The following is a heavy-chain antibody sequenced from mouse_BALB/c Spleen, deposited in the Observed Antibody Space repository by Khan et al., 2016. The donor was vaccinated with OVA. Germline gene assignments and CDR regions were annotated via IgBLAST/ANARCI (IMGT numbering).Heavy chain of an antibody. CDR1: GYTFTSYW. CDR2: TNPTNGRT. CDR3: ARIKKVVATYFDY. D-gene: IGHD1-1*01. V-gene: IGHV1S81*02. J-gene: IGHJ2*01. Sequence: QVQLQQSGAELVKAGASVKMSCKASGYTFTSYWMHWVKQRLGQGLEWFAETNPTNGRTYYNEKFKSKATLTVDKSSSTAYMLLSGPTFEDSAVYYFARIKKVVATYFDYGGQGTTLKVSS.